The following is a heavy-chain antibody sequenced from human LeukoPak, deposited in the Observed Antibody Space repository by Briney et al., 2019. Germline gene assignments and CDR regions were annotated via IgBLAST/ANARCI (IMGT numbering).Heavy chain of an antibody. Sequence: GGSLRLSCAASGFTFSSYSMNWVRQAPGKGLEWVSSISSSSSYIYYADSVKGRFTISRDNAKNSLYLQMNSLRAEDAAVYYCATLVVVVAATDAFDIWGQGTMVTVSS. D-gene: IGHD2-15*01. CDR2: ISSSSSYI. CDR1: GFTFSSYS. J-gene: IGHJ3*02. CDR3: ATLVVVVAATDAFDI. V-gene: IGHV3-21*01.